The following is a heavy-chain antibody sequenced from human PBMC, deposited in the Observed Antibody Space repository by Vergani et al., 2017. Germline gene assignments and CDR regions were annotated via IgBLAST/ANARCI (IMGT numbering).Heavy chain of an antibody. CDR3: ARGQLVRYYYYMDV. V-gene: IGHV3-33*01. D-gene: IGHD6-6*01. CDR2: IWYDGSNK. J-gene: IGHJ6*03. Sequence: QVQLVESGGGVVQPGRSLRLSCAASGFTFSSYGMHWVRQAPGKGLEWVAVIWYDGSNKYYADSVKGRFTISRDNSKNTLYLQMNSLRAEDTAVYYCARGQLVRYYYYMDVWGKGTTVTVSS. CDR1: GFTFSSYG.